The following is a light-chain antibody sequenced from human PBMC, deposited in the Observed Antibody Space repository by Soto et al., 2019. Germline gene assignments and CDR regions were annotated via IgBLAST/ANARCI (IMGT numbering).Light chain of an antibody. Sequence: IVLTQSPGTLSLSPGETATLSCRASQTIGSTYLAWYQQKPGQAPRLLIHGATTRATGIPARFSGSGSGTEFTLTISSLQSEDFAVYYCQQYNDWPLTFGGGTKVDIK. CDR2: GAT. V-gene: IGKV3-15*01. CDR1: QTIGSTY. CDR3: QQYNDWPLT. J-gene: IGKJ4*01.